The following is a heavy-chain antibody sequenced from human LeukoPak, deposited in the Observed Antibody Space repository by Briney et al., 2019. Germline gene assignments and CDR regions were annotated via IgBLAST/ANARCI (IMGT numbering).Heavy chain of an antibody. CDR1: GFTFSSYS. CDR3: ARDNPPWYYGSGSYPAYFDY. D-gene: IGHD3-10*01. J-gene: IGHJ4*02. V-gene: IGHV3-21*01. Sequence: GGSLRLSCAASGFTFSSYSMNWVRRAPGKGLEWVSSISSSSSYIYYADSVKGRFTISRDNAKNSLYLQMNSLRAEDTAVYYCARDNPPWYYGSGSYPAYFDYWGQGTLVTVSS. CDR2: ISSSSSYI.